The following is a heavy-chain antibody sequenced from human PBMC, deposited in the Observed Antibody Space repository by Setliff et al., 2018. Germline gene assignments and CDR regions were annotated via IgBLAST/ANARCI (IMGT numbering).Heavy chain of an antibody. Sequence: PSETLSLTCTVSGYSISNDYFWGWIRQPPGKGLEWIGSIYHSGSTSYYPSLKCRVTISVDTSKNQFSLNLSSVTAADTAVYYCAKHRSYFDYWGQGTLSPSPQ. CDR3: AKHRSYFDY. CDR2: IYHSGST. CDR1: GYSISNDYF. V-gene: IGHV4-38-2*02. J-gene: IGHJ4*02.